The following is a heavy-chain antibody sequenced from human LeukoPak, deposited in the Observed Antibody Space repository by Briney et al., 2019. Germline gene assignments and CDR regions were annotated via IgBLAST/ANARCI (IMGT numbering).Heavy chain of an antibody. Sequence: GGSLRLSCAASGFTFSSYSMNWVRQAPGKGLEWVSYIGSSNTIYSADSVKGRFTISRDNSKNTLYLQMNSLRAEDTAVYYCARGSLTYPDYWGQGTLVTVSS. D-gene: IGHD3-16*01. CDR2: IGSSNTI. CDR1: GFTFSSYS. J-gene: IGHJ4*02. V-gene: IGHV3-48*01. CDR3: ARGSLTYPDY.